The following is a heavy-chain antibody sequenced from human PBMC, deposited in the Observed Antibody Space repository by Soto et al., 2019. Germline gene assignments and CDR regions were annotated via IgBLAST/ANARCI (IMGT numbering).Heavy chain of an antibody. D-gene: IGHD6-13*01. Sequence: QVQLVQSGAEVKKPGASVKVSCKASGYTFTSYGISWVRQAPGQGLEWMGWISAYNGNTNYAQKLHGRVTMTTDTSTSTAYMELRSLRSDDTAVYYCARIAAAERFGLSWDYWGQGTLVTVSS. CDR2: ISAYNGNT. V-gene: IGHV1-18*01. CDR3: ARIAAAERFGLSWDY. J-gene: IGHJ4*02. CDR1: GYTFTSYG.